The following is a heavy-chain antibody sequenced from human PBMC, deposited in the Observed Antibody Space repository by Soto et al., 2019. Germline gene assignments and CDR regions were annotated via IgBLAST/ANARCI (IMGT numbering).Heavy chain of an antibody. J-gene: IGHJ5*02. Sequence: GESLRLSCEATGFSFSNSEMNWVRQAAGKGLEWISYISASGSTIYYAGSVKGRFTVSRDNAKNRLYLQMTGLRGEDTALYYCTREAALGSVDWYDPWGPGTLVTVSS. D-gene: IGHD6-6*01. V-gene: IGHV3-48*03. CDR1: GFSFSNSE. CDR2: ISASGSTI. CDR3: TREAALGSVDWYDP.